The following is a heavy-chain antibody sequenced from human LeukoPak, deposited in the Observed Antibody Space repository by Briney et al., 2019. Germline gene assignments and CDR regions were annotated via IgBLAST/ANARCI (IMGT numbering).Heavy chain of an antibody. J-gene: IGHJ4*02. CDR2: IYHSGST. D-gene: IGHD1-26*01. CDR3: ARDRPDQYVSGTPAAYFDY. CDR1: GGSISSSNW. V-gene: IGHV4-4*02. Sequence: PSETLSLTCAVSGGSISSSNWWSWVRQPPGKGLEWIGEIYHSGSTNYNPSLKSRVTISVDKSKNQFSLKLSSVTAADTAVYYCARDRPDQYVSGTPAAYFDYWGQGTLVTVSS.